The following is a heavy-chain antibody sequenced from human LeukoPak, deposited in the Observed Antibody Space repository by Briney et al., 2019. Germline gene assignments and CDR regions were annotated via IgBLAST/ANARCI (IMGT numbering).Heavy chain of an antibody. CDR2: ISGSGGST. CDR3: AKPGGGWYNWGPFDY. J-gene: IGHJ4*02. V-gene: IGHV3-23*01. Sequence: GGSLRLSCAASGFSFSSYAMSWVRQAPGKGLEWVSAISGSGGSTYYADSVKGRFTISRDNSKNTLYLQMNSLRAEDTAVYYCAKPGGGWYNWGPFDYWGQGTLVTVSS. CDR1: GFSFSSYA. D-gene: IGHD1-1*01.